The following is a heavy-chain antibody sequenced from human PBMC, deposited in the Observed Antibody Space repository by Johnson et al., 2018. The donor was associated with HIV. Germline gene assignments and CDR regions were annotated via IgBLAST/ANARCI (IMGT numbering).Heavy chain of an antibody. CDR3: ARDGGGTRGDAFDI. CDR2: ISSSGTTV. J-gene: IGHJ3*02. D-gene: IGHD1-1*01. Sequence: QVQLVESGGGVVQPGGSLRLSCAASGFIFSDYYMSWIRQAPGKGLEWVSYISSSGTTVYYADSVKGRFTISRDNSKNTLYLQMNSLRAEDTAVYYCARDGGGTRGDAFDIWGQGTMVTVSS. V-gene: IGHV3-11*04. CDR1: GFIFSDYY.